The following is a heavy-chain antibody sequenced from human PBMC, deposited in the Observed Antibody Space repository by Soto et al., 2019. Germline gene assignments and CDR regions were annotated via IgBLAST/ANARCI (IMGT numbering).Heavy chain of an antibody. CDR3: ARARLSVVGRSPTGLDY. CDR1: GYIFIGYY. CDR2: INLNNGDT. Sequence: ASVKVSCKASGYIFIGYYMHWVRQAPGQGPEWMGWINLNNGDTNYVQKFQGRVTVTRDTSISTAYMELSGLGGDDTAIYYCARARLSVVGRSPTGLDYWGQGTLVTVSS. D-gene: IGHD6-19*01. V-gene: IGHV1-2*02. J-gene: IGHJ4*02.